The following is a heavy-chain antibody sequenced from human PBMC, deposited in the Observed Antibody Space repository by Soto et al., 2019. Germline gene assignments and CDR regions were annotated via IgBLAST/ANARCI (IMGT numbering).Heavy chain of an antibody. J-gene: IGHJ6*03. CDR3: AAARKSVENYYYYYMDV. CDR1: GGTFSSYT. Sequence: QVQLVQSGAEVKKPGSSVKVSCKASGGTFSSYTISWARQAPGQGLEWMGRIIPILGIANYAQKFQGRVTITADKSTSTAYMELSSLRSEDTAVYYCAAARKSVENYYYYYMDVWGKGTTVTVSS. D-gene: IGHD6-6*01. CDR2: IIPILGIA. V-gene: IGHV1-69*02.